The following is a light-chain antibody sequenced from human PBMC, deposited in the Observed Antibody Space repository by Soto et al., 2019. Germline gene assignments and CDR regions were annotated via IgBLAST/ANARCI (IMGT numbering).Light chain of an antibody. CDR3: QQYNTWPPIT. CDR2: KAS. J-gene: IGKJ5*01. Sequence: DIQLSQSQSFLSAGLGDRVTMTCRDSQDFSNYLAWYQQKPGKAPKLLIYKASTLKSGVPSRFSGSGSGTEFTLTISSLQSEDFAVYYCQQYNTWPPITFGKGKRREIK. CDR1: QDFSNY. V-gene: IGKV1-9*01.